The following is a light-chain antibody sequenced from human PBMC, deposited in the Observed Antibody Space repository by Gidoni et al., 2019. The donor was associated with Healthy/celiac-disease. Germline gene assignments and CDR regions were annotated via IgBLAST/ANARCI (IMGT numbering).Light chain of an antibody. V-gene: IGLV1-40*01. Sequence: QSVLTQPPSVSGAPGQRVTIFCTGSSSNIGAGYDVHWYQQLPGTAPKLLIYGNRTRPSGVPDRFSGSKSGTSASLAITGLQAEDEADYYCQSYDSSLSGSKVFGTGTKVTVL. J-gene: IGLJ1*01. CDR3: QSYDSSLSGSKV. CDR1: SSNIGAGYD. CDR2: GNR.